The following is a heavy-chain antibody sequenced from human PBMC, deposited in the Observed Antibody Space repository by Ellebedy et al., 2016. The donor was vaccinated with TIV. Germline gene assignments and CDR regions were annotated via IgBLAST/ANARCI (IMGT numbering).Heavy chain of an antibody. CDR1: GSSFTSYW. V-gene: IGHV5-51*01. Sequence: PGGSLRLSCKGSGSSFTSYWIGWVRQMPGKGLEWMGIIYPGDSDTRYSPSFQGRVTISADKSISTAYLQWNSLKASDTAMYYCARQQDDYVWGSYRLFDYWGQGTLVTVSS. CDR2: IYPGDSDT. CDR3: ARQQDDYVWGSYRLFDY. D-gene: IGHD3-16*02. J-gene: IGHJ4*02.